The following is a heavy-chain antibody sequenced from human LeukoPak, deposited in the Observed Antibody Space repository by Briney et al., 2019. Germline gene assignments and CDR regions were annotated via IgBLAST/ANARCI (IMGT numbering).Heavy chain of an antibody. D-gene: IGHD3-3*01. CDR1: GFTFSSYS. CDR2: ISSSSSYI. V-gene: IGHV3-21*01. J-gene: IGHJ3*02. Sequence: PGGSLRLSCAASGFTFSSYSMNWVRQAPGKWLEWVSSISSSSSYIYYADSVKGRFTISRDNAKNSLYLQMNSLRAEDTAVYYCARGSYDFWSGIHAFDIWGQGTMVTVSS. CDR3: ARGSYDFWSGIHAFDI.